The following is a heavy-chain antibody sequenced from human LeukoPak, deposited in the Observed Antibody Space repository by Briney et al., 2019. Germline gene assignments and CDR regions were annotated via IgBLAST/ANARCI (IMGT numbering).Heavy chain of an antibody. D-gene: IGHD5-18*01. CDR3: AKGGYSYGYYFDY. V-gene: IGHV3-23*01. J-gene: IGHJ4*02. CDR1: GFRFNTYW. Sequence: GGSLRLSCAASGFRFNTYWMSWVRQAPGKGLEWVSAISGSGGSTYYADSVKGWFTISRDNSKNTLYLQMNSLRAEDTAVYYCAKGGYSYGYYFDYWGQGTLVTVSS. CDR2: ISGSGGST.